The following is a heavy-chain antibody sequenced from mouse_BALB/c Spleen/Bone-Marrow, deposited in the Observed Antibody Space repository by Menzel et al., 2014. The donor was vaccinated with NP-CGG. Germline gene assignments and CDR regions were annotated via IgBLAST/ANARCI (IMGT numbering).Heavy chain of an antibody. D-gene: IGHD2-2*01. V-gene: IGHV5-12-1*01. CDR1: GFAFSGYD. CDR2: ISSGGINT. CDR3: ARQRGYAYAMDY. Sequence: EVQLVESGGGLVKPGGSLKLSCAASGFAFSGYDMSWVRQTPEKRLEWVAYISSGGINTYYPDSVKGRFTISRDNAKNSLYLQMHSLKSEDTAMYYCARQRGYAYAMDYWGQGTSVTVSS. J-gene: IGHJ4*01.